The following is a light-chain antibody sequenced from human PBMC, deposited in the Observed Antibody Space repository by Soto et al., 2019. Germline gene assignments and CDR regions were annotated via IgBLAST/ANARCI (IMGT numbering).Light chain of an antibody. Sequence: QSVLTQPRSVSGSTGHSVTISCTGTSSDVGVYHYVSWYQQHPRKAPKLLIYDVARRPSGFPDRFSCSKSGNTASLTSSGLQAEDEADYYCSSYGGSYTVVFGGGTQLTVL. CDR2: DVA. CDR3: SSYGGSYTVV. J-gene: IGLJ2*01. CDR1: SSDVGVYHY. V-gene: IGLV2-11*01.